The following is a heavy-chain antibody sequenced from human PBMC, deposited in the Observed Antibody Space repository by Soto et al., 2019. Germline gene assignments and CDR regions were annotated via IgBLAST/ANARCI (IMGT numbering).Heavy chain of an antibody. D-gene: IGHD3-10*01. V-gene: IGHV4-4*07. Sequence: QVQLQESGPGLVKPSETLSLSCGVSGGSISQYYWSWIRQPAGKGLEWIGRIYSGGSTNYNPSLEIRVTMEVDTSQNKFSLKLVSVTAADTDVYYCARGPGGFGDFSLDYWGQGTLVTVSS. CDR3: ARGPGGFGDFSLDY. CDR1: GGSISQYY. CDR2: IYSGGST. J-gene: IGHJ4*02.